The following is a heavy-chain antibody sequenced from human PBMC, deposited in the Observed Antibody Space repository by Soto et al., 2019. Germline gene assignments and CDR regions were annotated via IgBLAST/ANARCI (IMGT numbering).Heavy chain of an antibody. D-gene: IGHD3-3*01. CDR2: ISSSSSYI. V-gene: IGHV3-21*01. J-gene: IGHJ6*02. CDR1: GFTFSSYD. Sequence: XGSLRFSGSASGFTFSSYDMNWVRQAPGKGLEWVSSISSSSSYIYYADSVKGRFTISRDNAKNSLYLQMNSLRAEDTAVYYCARDQSGYYILYGMDFWGPWTTVTVSS. CDR3: ARDQSGYYILYGMDF.